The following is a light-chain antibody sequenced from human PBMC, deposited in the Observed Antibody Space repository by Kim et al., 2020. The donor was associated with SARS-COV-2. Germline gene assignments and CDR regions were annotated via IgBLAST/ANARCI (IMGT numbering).Light chain of an antibody. Sequence: SYELTQPPSVSVSPGQTASITCSGDKLGDKYACWYQQKPGQSPVLVIYQDSKRPSGIPERFSGSNSGNTATLTISGTQAMDEADYYCQAWDSWAVLGGG. V-gene: IGLV3-1*01. J-gene: IGLJ3*02. CDR2: QDS. CDR1: KLGDKY. CDR3: QAWDSWAV.